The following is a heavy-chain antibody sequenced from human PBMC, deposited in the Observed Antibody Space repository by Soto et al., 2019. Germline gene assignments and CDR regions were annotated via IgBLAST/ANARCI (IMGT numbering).Heavy chain of an antibody. J-gene: IGHJ5*02. V-gene: IGHV1-18*01. CDR2: INTYNRNT. Sequence: QVQLVQSGAEVKKPGASVKVSCKASGYTFTSYGISWVRQAPGQGLEWMGWINTYNRNTNYAQKLQGRVTMTPDTPTSKAYMELRSLKSDDTAVYYCAREDWGLEPGETNWFDPWGQGTLVTVSS. D-gene: IGHD1-1*01. CDR1: GYTFTSYG. CDR3: AREDWGLEPGETNWFDP.